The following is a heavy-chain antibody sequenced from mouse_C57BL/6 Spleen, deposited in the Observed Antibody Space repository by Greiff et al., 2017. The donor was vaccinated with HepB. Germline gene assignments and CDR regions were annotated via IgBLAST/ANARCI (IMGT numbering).Heavy chain of an antibody. Sequence: VKLVESGPGLVAPSQSLSITCTVSGFSLTSYAISWVRQPPGKGLEWLGVIWTGGGTNYNSALKSRLSISKDNSKSQVFLKMNSLQTDDTARYYCASPDSSGEGFAYWGQGTLVTVSA. CDR3: ASPDSSGEGFAY. CDR2: IWTGGGT. D-gene: IGHD3-2*02. CDR1: GFSLTSYA. V-gene: IGHV2-9-1*01. J-gene: IGHJ3*01.